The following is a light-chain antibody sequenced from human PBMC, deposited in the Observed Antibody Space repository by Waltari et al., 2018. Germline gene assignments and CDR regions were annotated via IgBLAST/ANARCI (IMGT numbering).Light chain of an antibody. Sequence: QSALTQSPSASGSPGQSITISCPGLSPAVEGYDPVSWYQQRPGKAPKLLIYEVTKRPSGVPDRFSGSKSDNTASLAVSGLQAEDEADYYCSSYAGGSSLMFGGGTKLTVL. CDR3: SSYAGGSSLM. CDR1: SPAVEGYDP. CDR2: EVT. J-gene: IGLJ3*02. V-gene: IGLV2-8*01.